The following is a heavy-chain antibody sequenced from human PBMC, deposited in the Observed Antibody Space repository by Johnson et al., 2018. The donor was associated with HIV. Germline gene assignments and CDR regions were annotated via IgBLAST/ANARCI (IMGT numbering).Heavy chain of an antibody. CDR1: GFTFDDYD. CDR2: IHWNAGNT. Sequence: VQLVESGGYVVRPGGSLRLSCAASGFTFDDYDMTWVRQAPGKGLEWVSGIHWNAGNTGYVDSVKGRFTISRDNAKNSLYLQMNSLRAEDTALYYCARRSGTWDAFDIWGQGTMVTVSS. V-gene: IGHV3-20*04. J-gene: IGHJ3*02. CDR3: ARRSGTWDAFDI. D-gene: IGHD1-26*01.